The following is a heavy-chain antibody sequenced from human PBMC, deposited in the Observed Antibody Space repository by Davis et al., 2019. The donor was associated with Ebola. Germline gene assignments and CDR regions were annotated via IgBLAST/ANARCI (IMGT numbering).Heavy chain of an antibody. Sequence: GESLKISCKVSGYIFTSYWISWVRQMPGKGLEWMGRFDPSDSYTKYSPSFQGHVTISADKSITTAYLQLSSLEASDTAIYYCAGHAGGCTSTSCYGDAFDIWGQGTMVTVSS. V-gene: IGHV5-10-1*01. CDR2: FDPSDSYT. D-gene: IGHD2-2*01. CDR3: AGHAGGCTSTSCYGDAFDI. J-gene: IGHJ3*02. CDR1: GYIFTSYW.